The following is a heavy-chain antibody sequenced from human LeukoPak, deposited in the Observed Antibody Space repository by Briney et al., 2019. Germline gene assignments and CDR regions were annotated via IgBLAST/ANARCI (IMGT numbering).Heavy chain of an antibody. Sequence: GASVKVSCKASGYTFTSYGISWVRQAPGQGLEWMGWISAYNGNTNYAQKLQGRVTMTTDTSTSTAYMELRSLRSDDTAVYYCARALLYDYVWGSYRAFVYWGQGTLATVSS. CDR2: ISAYNGNT. CDR3: ARALLYDYVWGSYRAFVY. CDR1: GYTFTSYG. J-gene: IGHJ4*02. D-gene: IGHD3-16*02. V-gene: IGHV1-18*01.